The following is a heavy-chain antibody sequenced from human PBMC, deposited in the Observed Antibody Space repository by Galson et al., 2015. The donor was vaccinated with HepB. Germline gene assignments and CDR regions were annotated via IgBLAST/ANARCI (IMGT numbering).Heavy chain of an antibody. CDR3: ARDLTGYDVY. CDR1: GFSFSTYS. V-gene: IGHV3-48*02. CDR2: ISDTSRTT. J-gene: IGHJ4*01. Sequence: LRLSCAASGFSFSTYSMDWVRQAPGKGLEWVSYISDTSRTTYYADSVTGRFTISRDNGKNSLYLQLNSLRDEDTAIYYCARDLTGYDVYWGHGTLVTVSS. D-gene: IGHD3-9*01.